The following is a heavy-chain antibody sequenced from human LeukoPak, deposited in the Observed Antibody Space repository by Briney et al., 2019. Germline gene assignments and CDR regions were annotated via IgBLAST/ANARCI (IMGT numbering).Heavy chain of an antibody. CDR3: ARALSGSYSFDY. CDR1: SGSISGSSDY. J-gene: IGHJ4*02. V-gene: IGHV4-39*07. D-gene: IGHD3-10*01. CDR2: IYYDGGT. Sequence: SETLSLTCTVSSGSISGSSDYWGWIRQPPGKGLEWIGSIYYDGGTYYNPSLKSRVTISVDTSKNHFSLNLGSVTAADTAVYYCARALSGSYSFDYWGQGTLVTVSS.